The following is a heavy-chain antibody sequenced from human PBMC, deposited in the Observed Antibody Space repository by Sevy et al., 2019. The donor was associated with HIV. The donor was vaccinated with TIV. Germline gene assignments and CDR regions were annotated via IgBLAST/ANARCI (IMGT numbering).Heavy chain of an antibody. D-gene: IGHD1-26*01. J-gene: IGHJ5*02. Sequence: SETLSLTCSVSGGSFSSSPYYWAWIRQPPGQGLEWIGGVFYSGSTYYTPSLKSPVTISVDTSKTHFSLKLRSVTAADTAVYYCARGGPTGEWFDPWGQGTLVTVSS. CDR2: VFYSGST. V-gene: IGHV4-39*02. CDR1: GGSFSSSPYY. CDR3: ARGGPTGEWFDP.